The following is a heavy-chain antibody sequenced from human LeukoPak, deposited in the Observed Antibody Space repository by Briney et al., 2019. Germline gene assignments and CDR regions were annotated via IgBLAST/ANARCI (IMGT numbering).Heavy chain of an antibody. V-gene: IGHV4-39*01. CDR2: IYYSGST. CDR1: GGSISSTTYY. D-gene: IGHD2-2*01. CDR3: AILADCSSTSCYDY. J-gene: IGHJ4*02. Sequence: SETLSLTCTVSGGSISSTTYYWGWIRQPPGKGLEWMGSIYYSGSTYYNPSLKSRVTISVDTSKNQFSLKLSSVTAADTAVYYCAILADCSSTSCYDYWGQGTLVTVSS.